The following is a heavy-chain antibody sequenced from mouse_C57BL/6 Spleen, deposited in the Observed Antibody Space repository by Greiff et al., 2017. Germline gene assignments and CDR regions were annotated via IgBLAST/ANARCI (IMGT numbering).Heavy chain of an antibody. Sequence: VKLMESGPELVKPGASVKISCKASGYAFSSSWMNWVKQRPGKGLEWIGRIYPGDGDTNYNGKFKGKATLTADKSSSTAYMQLSSLTSEDSAVYFCARAGDSSGYGAYWGKGTLVTVSA. CDR1: GYAFSSSW. D-gene: IGHD3-2*02. V-gene: IGHV1-82*01. CDR3: ARAGDSSGYGAY. J-gene: IGHJ3*01. CDR2: IYPGDGDT.